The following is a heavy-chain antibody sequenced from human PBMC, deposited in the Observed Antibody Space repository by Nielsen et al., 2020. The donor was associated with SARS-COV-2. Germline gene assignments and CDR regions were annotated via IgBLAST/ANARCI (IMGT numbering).Heavy chain of an antibody. D-gene: IGHD6-19*01. CDR3: SYSSGWYYYYYGMDV. Sequence: WVRQAPGQGLEWMGIINPSGGSTSYAQKFQGRVTITSDRSVSTAYMELSSLRSEDMVVYSCSYSSGWYYYYYGMDVWGQGTTVTVSS. V-gene: IGHV1-46*03. CDR2: INPSGGST. J-gene: IGHJ6*02.